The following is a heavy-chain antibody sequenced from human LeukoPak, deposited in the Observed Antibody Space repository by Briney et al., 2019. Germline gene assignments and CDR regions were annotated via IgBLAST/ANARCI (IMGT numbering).Heavy chain of an antibody. V-gene: IGHV4-39*07. CDR2: IYYSGST. D-gene: IGHD5-18*01. CDR3: ARSVVGYSYGYGYYYYMDV. CDR1: GGSISSSSYY. J-gene: IGHJ6*03. Sequence: SETLSLTCTVSGGSISSSSYYWGWIRQPPGKGLEWIGSIYYSGSTYYSPSLKSRVTISVDTSKNQFSLKLSSVTAADTAVYYCARSVVGYSYGYGYYYYMDVWGKGTTVTVSS.